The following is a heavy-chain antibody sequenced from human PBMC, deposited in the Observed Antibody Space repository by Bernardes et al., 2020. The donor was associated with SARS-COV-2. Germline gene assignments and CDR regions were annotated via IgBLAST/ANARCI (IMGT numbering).Heavy chain of an antibody. J-gene: IGHJ6*02. CDR2: ISGSGDSTQII. Sequence: GGSLRLSCAASGFTFSSYAMSWVRQAPGKGLEWVSAISGSGDSTQIIFYADSVKGRFTISRDNSMNTLYLQMNSLRDEDTAVYYCARGTPDNYWSGYFYYYYGMDVWGQGTTVTVSS. D-gene: IGHD3-3*01. CDR1: GFTFSSYA. V-gene: IGHV3-23*01. CDR3: ARGTPDNYWSGYFYYYYGMDV.